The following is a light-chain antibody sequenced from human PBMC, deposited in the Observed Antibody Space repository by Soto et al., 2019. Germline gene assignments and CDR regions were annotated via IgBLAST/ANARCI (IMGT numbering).Light chain of an antibody. Sequence: EIVMTQSPATLSVSPGERDTLSCRASQSVSSNLAWYQQKPGQAPRLLIYGASTRATGIPARFSGSGSGTDFTLTISSLQSEDFTVYSCLQYHNLWAFGQGTKV. CDR3: LQYHNLWA. J-gene: IGKJ1*01. CDR2: GAS. V-gene: IGKV3-15*01. CDR1: QSVSSN.